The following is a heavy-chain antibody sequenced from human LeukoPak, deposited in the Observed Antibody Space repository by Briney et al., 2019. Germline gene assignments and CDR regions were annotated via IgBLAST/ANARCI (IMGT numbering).Heavy chain of an antibody. V-gene: IGHV3-23*01. CDR2: ISASGGST. D-gene: IGHD3-10*01. CDR3: ARSYYYGSGSSYVSFDY. Sequence: PGGSLRLSCAASGFTFSGYVMTWVRQAPGKGLEWVSSISASGGSTYYADSVKGRFTFARDNSKNTLYLQMSSLRAADTAVYYCARSYYYGSGSSYVSFDYWGQGTLVTVSS. CDR1: GFTFSGYV. J-gene: IGHJ4*02.